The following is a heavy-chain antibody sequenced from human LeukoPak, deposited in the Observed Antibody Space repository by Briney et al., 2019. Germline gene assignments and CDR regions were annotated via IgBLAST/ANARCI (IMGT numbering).Heavy chain of an antibody. V-gene: IGHV3-9*01. CDR3: AKDSGYDFFSSYGMDV. D-gene: IGHD5-12*01. CDR1: GFTFDDYA. J-gene: IGHJ6*02. Sequence: QAGGSLRLSCAASGFTFDDYAMHWVRQAPGKGLEWVSGISWNSGSIGYADSVKGRSTISRDNAKNSLYLQMNSLRAEDTALYYCAKDSGYDFFSSYGMDVWGQGTTVTVSS. CDR2: ISWNSGSI.